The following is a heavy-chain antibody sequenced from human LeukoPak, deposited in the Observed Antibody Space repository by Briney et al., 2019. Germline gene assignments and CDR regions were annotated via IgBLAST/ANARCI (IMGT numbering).Heavy chain of an antibody. J-gene: IGHJ2*01. Sequence: RGGSLRLSCAASGFTFSSYWMSWVRQAPGKGLERVANIKQDGSEKYYVDSVKGRFTISRDNAKNSLYLQMNSLRAEDTALYYCARDAYYDSSAFWYIDLWGRGTLVTVSS. D-gene: IGHD3-22*01. CDR3: ARDAYYDSSAFWYIDL. V-gene: IGHV3-7*01. CDR2: IKQDGSEK. CDR1: GFTFSSYW.